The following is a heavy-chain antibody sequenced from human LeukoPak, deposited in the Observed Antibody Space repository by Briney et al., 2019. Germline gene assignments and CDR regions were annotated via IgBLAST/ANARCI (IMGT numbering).Heavy chain of an antibody. V-gene: IGHV1-2*02. D-gene: IGHD3-3*01. CDR3: ARDAASGYLADY. Sequence: GASVKVSCKASGYTLTGYYMHWLRQAPGQGLEWMGWINPNSGGTNYAQKLRGRVTMTRDTSISTDYMELSRLGSADTAVYYCARDAASGYLADYWGQGTLATVSS. CDR2: INPNSGGT. CDR1: GYTLTGYY. J-gene: IGHJ4*02.